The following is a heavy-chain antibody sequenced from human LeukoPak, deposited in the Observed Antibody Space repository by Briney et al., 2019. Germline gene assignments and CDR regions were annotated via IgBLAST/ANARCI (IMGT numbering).Heavy chain of an antibody. Sequence: SVKVSCKASGGTFSSYAISWVRQAPGQGFEWMGGIIPIFGTANYAQKFQGRVTITADESTSTAYMELSSLRSEDTAVYYCARVQRDIVVVVAATAPYYYYGMDVWGQGTTVTVSS. CDR1: GGTFSSYA. CDR2: IIPIFGTA. D-gene: IGHD2-15*01. V-gene: IGHV1-69*01. CDR3: ARVQRDIVVVVAATAPYYYYGMDV. J-gene: IGHJ6*02.